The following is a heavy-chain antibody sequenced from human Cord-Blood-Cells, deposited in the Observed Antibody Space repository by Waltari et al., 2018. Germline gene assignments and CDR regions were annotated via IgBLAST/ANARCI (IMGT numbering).Heavy chain of an antibody. V-gene: IGHV5-51*01. CDR2: IYPGDSET. J-gene: IGHJ4*02. CDR3: ARSPLFYGSGSYYFDY. CDR1: GYSFTSYW. D-gene: IGHD3-10*01. Sequence: EVQLVQSGAEVKKPGESLKISCKGSGYSFTSYWIGWVRQMPGKGLEGMGCIYPGDSETRYSPSFQGQVTISADKSISTAYLQWSSLKASDTAMYYCARSPLFYGSGSYYFDYWGQGTLVTVSS.